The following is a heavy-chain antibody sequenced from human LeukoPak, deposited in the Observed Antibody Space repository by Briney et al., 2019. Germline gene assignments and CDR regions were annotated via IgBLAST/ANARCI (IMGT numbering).Heavy chain of an antibody. Sequence: ASVKVSCKASGYAFAAYYIHWVRQAPGRGLEWVGLINLSDGSTRYAQKFQGRVTMTRDASTSTIYIDLNNLGSDDTAIYYCATDRPHNCFDPWGQGSLVTVSS. J-gene: IGHJ5*02. CDR1: GYAFAAYY. CDR2: INLSDGST. CDR3: ATDRPHNCFDP. V-gene: IGHV1-46*01.